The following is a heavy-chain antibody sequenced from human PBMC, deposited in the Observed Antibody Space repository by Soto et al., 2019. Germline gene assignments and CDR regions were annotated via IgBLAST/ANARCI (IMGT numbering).Heavy chain of an antibody. D-gene: IGHD3-10*01. J-gene: IGHJ5*02. V-gene: IGHV4-59*08. CDR1: GGSISSYY. CDR2: IYYSGST. CDR3: ARHLFGRFDP. Sequence: PSETLALTCTVSGGSISSYYWSWIRQPPGKGLEWIGYIYYSGSTNYNPSLKSRVTISVDTSKNQFSLKLSSVTAADTAVYYCARHLFGRFDPWGQGTLVTVSS.